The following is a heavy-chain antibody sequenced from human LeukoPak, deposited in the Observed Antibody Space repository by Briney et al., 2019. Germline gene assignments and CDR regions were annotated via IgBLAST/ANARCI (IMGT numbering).Heavy chain of an antibody. CDR3: ARTYYYDSNGYPPRPRAFDI. D-gene: IGHD3-22*01. CDR2: IYYSGST. CDR1: GASMSGGGYS. J-gene: IGHJ3*02. V-gene: IGHV4-30-4*07. Sequence: PSQTLSLTCAVSGASMSGGGYSWNWIRQPPGKGLEWIGYIYYSGSTNYNPSLKSRVTISGDTSKNQFSLKLSSVTAADTAVYYCARTYYYDSNGYPPRPRAFDIWGQGTMVTVSS.